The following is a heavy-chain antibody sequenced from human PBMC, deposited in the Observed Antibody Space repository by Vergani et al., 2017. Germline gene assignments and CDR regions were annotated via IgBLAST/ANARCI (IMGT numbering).Heavy chain of an antibody. V-gene: IGHV1-46*03. J-gene: IGHJ4*02. CDR3: AREPPLTGFFDY. D-gene: IGHD3-9*01. CDR2: ISPDGFST. CDR1: GYTFTAYY. Sequence: VQLVQSGAEVGKPGASVKISCKASGYTFTAYYIPWVRQAPEQGLEWVGVISPDGFSTFYAQKFQGRVTITRDTSTSTVYVEVTSLRSDDTAVYYCAREPPLTGFFDYWGQGTLVTVSS.